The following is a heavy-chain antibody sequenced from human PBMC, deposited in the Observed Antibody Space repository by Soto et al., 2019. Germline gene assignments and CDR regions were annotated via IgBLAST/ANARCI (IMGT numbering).Heavy chain of an antibody. CDR3: ARDCAGYSSGWYQRGGFDY. CDR1: GFTFSSYG. J-gene: IGHJ4*02. V-gene: IGHV3-33*01. CDR2: IWYDGSNK. Sequence: QVQLVESGGGVVQPGRSLRLSCAASGFTFSSYGMHWVRQAPGKGLESVAVIWYDGSNKYYAASVKGRFTISRDHSKNTLNLQMNSLRAEDTAVYYCARDCAGYSSGWYQRGGFDYWGQGTLVTVSS. D-gene: IGHD6-19*01.